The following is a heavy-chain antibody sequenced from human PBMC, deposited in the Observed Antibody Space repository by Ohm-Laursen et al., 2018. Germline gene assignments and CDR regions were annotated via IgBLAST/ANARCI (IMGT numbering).Heavy chain of an antibody. CDR2: LYYSGTT. Sequence: SETLSLTCVVSGLSISNSNWWGWIRQPPGKGLEWVGYLYYSGTTYYNPSLKSRVTMSVDTSKNQFSLKLTSVTAADTAVYYCARFRRDGVAARAFDLWGQGTMVTVSS. D-gene: IGHD6-6*01. J-gene: IGHJ3*01. CDR1: GLSISNSNW. V-gene: IGHV4-28*01. CDR3: ARFRRDGVAARAFDL.